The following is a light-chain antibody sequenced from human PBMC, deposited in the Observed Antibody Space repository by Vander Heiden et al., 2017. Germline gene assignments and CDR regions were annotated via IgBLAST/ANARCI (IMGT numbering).Light chain of an antibody. CDR1: SSDVGSYNL. Sequence: QPALTQPASVSGSPGQSITISCTGTSSDVGSYNLVSWYQQHPGKAPKLMIYEVTERPSGVSNRFSGPKSDNTASLTIAGLQAEDEADYYCCSYAGTSTVYVFGTGTQVTVL. J-gene: IGLJ1*01. CDR3: CSYAGTSTVYV. CDR2: EVT. V-gene: IGLV2-23*02.